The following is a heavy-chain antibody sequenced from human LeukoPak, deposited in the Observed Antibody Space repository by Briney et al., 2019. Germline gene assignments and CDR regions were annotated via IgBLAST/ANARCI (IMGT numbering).Heavy chain of an antibody. V-gene: IGHV3-23*01. D-gene: IGHD6-13*01. J-gene: IGHJ4*02. CDR1: GFTFSTYA. CDR2: ISGSGGYT. Sequence: PGGSLRLSCAASGFTFSTYAMSWVRQAPGKGLEWVSSISGSGGYTFYADSVKGRFTISRDNSKNSLYLQMNSLRAEDTAVYYCARIGAGSSRDYWGQGTLVTVSS. CDR3: ARIGAGSSRDY.